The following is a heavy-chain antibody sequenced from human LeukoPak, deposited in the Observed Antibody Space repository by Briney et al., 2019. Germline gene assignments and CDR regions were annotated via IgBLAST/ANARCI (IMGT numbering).Heavy chain of an antibody. CDR3: ARVDGHAGYYDSSGFLDY. D-gene: IGHD3-22*01. V-gene: IGHV4-61*02. J-gene: IGHJ4*02. CDR1: GGSISSGSYY. CDR2: IYTSGST. Sequence: NSSETLSLTCTVSGGSISSGSYYWSWIRQPAGKGLEWIGRIYTSGSTNYNPSLKSRVTISVDTSKNQFSLKLSSVTAADTAVYYCARVDGHAGYYDSSGFLDYWGQGTLVTVSS.